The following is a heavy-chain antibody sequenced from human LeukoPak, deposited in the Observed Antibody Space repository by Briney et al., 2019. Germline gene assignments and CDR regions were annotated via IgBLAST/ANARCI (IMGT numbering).Heavy chain of an antibody. D-gene: IGHD2-15*01. CDR1: GGSFSGYY. Sequence: PSETLSLTCAVYGGSFSGYYWSWIRQPPGKGLEWIGEINHSGSTNYNPSLKSRVTISVDTSKNQFSLKLSSVTAADTAVYYCARFSYSSGDWGQGTLVTVSS. J-gene: IGHJ4*02. CDR3: ARFSYSSGD. CDR2: INHSGST. V-gene: IGHV4-34*01.